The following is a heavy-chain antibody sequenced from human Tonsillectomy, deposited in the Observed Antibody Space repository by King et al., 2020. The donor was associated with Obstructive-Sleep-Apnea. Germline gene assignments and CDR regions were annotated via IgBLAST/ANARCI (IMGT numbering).Heavy chain of an antibody. Sequence: VQLVESGGGLVQPGGSLRLSCVASGFTFSTYSMNWVRQAPGKGLEWVSYITTTSTTIYYADSVKGRFTISRDNAKNSLFLQMNSLRAEATAVYYCARGDGQWLPPFDYWGKGTLVTVSS. D-gene: IGHD6-19*01. CDR3: ARGDGQWLPPFDY. CDR2: ITTTSTTI. V-gene: IGHV3-48*04. J-gene: IGHJ4*02. CDR1: GFTFSTYS.